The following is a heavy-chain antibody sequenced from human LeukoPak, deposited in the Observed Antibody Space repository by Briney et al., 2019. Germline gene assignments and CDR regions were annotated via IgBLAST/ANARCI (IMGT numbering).Heavy chain of an antibody. CDR2: IISNLGTT. V-gene: IGHV1-69*04. CDR3: ATTNDGGGYQGGDFFDY. Sequence: SVKVSCKASGGTSNSHAISWVRQAPGQGLEWMGRIISNLGTTNRAQKFQDRVTLTADKSTKTAYMELTSLTSDDTAIYYCATTNDGGGYQGGDFFDYWGQGTLVTVSS. D-gene: IGHD3-22*01. CDR1: GGTSNSHA. J-gene: IGHJ4*02.